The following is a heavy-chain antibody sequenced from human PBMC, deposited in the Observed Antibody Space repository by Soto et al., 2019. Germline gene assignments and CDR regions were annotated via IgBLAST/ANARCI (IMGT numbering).Heavy chain of an antibody. V-gene: IGHV4-61*01. CDR3: ARAFTNNWNSVVDYFDY. Sequence: PSETLSLTCTVSGGSVSSGSYYWSWIRQPPGKGLEWIGYIYYSGSTNYNPSLKSRVTISIDTSKNQFSLKLNSVTAADTAVYYCARAFTNNWNSVVDYFDYWGKGTLVTVSS. CDR2: IYYSGST. J-gene: IGHJ4*02. D-gene: IGHD1-1*01. CDR1: GGSVSSGSYY.